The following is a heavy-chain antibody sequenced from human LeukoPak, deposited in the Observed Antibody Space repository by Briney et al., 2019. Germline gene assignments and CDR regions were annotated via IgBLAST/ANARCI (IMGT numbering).Heavy chain of an antibody. CDR2: IWHDGSDK. CDR3: TQYYYDSSGYPHPGY. J-gene: IGHJ4*02. Sequence: GSLRLSCAASGFTFDNYVMHWVRQAPGKGLEWVAVIWHDGSDKYYANSVKGRFTISRDNSKNTLYVQLNSLRTEDTAVYYCTQYYYDSSGYPHPGYWGQGTLVTVSS. V-gene: IGHV3-33*01. D-gene: IGHD3-22*01. CDR1: GFTFDNYV.